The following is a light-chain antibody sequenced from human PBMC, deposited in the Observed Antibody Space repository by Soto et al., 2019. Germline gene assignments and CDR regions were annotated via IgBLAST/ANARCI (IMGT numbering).Light chain of an antibody. J-gene: IGKJ3*01. CDR2: EAS. Sequence: IVLTQSPGTLSLSPGERATLSCRASQSVSSRYLAWYQKKPGQAPRLLIYEASRRATGIPERFSGSGSGTDLTLTINRLEPEDFAVYYCQQFGRSPRFTFGPGTKVDIK. CDR1: QSVSSRY. V-gene: IGKV3-20*01. CDR3: QQFGRSPRFT.